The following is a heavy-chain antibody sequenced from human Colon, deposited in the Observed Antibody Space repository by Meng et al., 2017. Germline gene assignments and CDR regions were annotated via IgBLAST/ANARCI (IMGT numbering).Heavy chain of an antibody. CDR1: GYSFRTYA. CDR3: VRHNGDSDFDY. J-gene: IGHJ4*02. Sequence: QVQLVQSGSELKKPGASVKVSCKASGYSFRTYAINWVRQAPGQGLQWMGWINMYTGDPSYVEGFAGRFVFSLDISVSTAYLQISSLKAEDTAVYFCVRHNGDSDFDYWGQGTLVTGYS. V-gene: IGHV7-4-1*02. D-gene: IGHD2-21*02. CDR2: INMYTGDP.